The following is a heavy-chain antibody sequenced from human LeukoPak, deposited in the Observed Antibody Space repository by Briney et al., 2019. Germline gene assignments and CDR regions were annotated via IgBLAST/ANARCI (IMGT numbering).Heavy chain of an antibody. CDR2: IYYSGST. CDR1: GGSVSSGSYY. V-gene: IGHV4-61*01. J-gene: IGHJ3*02. D-gene: IGHD3-9*01. CDR3: AINYDILTGYLTGGFAFDI. Sequence: PSETLSLTCTVSGGSVSSGSYYWSWIRQPPGTGLEWIGYIYYSGSTNYNPSLKSRVTISVDTSKNQFSLKLSSVTAADTAVYYCAINYDILTGYLTGGFAFDIWGQGTMVTVSS.